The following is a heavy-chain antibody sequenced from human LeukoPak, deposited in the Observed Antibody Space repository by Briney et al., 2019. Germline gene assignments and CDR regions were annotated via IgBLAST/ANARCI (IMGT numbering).Heavy chain of an antibody. CDR1: GFTFSSYA. V-gene: IGHV3-23*01. J-gene: IGHJ4*02. D-gene: IGHD5-12*01. CDR2: ISGSGGST. CDR3: AKDRDSKNGYGGYDYDY. Sequence: PGGSLRLSCAASGFTFSSYAMTWVRQAPGKGLEWVSGISGSGGSTYYADSVKGRFTISRDSSKNTLYLQMNSLRAEDTAVYYCAKDRDSKNGYGGYDYDYWGQGTLVTVSS.